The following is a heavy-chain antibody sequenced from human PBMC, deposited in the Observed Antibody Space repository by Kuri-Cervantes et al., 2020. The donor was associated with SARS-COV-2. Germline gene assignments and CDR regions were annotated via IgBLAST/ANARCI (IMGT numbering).Heavy chain of an antibody. CDR3: ARGSTTSRYYFDY. Sequence: SETLSLTCNVTGDSIGNGKYYWSWIRQRPGKGLEWIGYIYYTGGTYYSPSLNSRVTISVDTFKNQFSLKMTSLTAADTALYFCARGSTTSRYYFDYWGLGTLVTSPQ. CDR1: GDSIGNGKYY. J-gene: IGHJ4*02. D-gene: IGHD2/OR15-2a*01. V-gene: IGHV4-31*03. CDR2: IYYTGGT.